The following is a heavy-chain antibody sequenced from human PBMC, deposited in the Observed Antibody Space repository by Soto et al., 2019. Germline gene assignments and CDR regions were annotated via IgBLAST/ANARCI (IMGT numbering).Heavy chain of an antibody. CDR1: GFTFSSYA. CDR3: AKDKMPFGSNGWYYFDY. CDR2: ISGSGGST. D-gene: IGHD6-19*01. V-gene: IGHV3-23*01. Sequence: GGSLRLSCAASGFTFSSYAMSWVRQAPGKGLEWVSAISGSGGSTYYADSVKGRFTISRDNSKNTLYLQMNSLRAEDTAVYYCAKDKMPFGSNGWYYFDYWGQGTLVTVPS. J-gene: IGHJ4*02.